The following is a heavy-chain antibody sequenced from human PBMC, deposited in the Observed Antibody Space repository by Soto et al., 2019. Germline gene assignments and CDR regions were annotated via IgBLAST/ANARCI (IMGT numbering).Heavy chain of an antibody. CDR3: ARENPYTSGSYYVDV. CDR1: YGSISSGGYY. V-gene: IGHV4-31*03. J-gene: IGHJ4*02. CDR2: IYYNGSP. D-gene: IGHD6-19*01. Sequence: SETLSLTCTGSYGSISSGGYYWSWIRQRPGKGLEWIGYIYYNGSPYYNPSLRSRVSISVDRSNNQFSLELTSVTAADTAVYFCARENPYTSGSYYVDVLGPGTLVTVAS.